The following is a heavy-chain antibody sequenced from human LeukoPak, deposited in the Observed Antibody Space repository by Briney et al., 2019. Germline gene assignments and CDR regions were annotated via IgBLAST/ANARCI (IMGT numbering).Heavy chain of an antibody. V-gene: IGHV1-69*04. J-gene: IGHJ4*02. CDR3: ARGFTTVTTESYYFDY. Sequence: SVKVSCKASGGTFSTYAISWVRQAPGQGLEWMGRIIPILGIANYAQKFQGRVTITADKSTSTAYMELSRLRSEDTAVYYCARGFTTVTTESYYFDYWGQGPRSPSPQ. D-gene: IGHD4-17*01. CDR1: GGTFSTYA. CDR2: IIPILGIA.